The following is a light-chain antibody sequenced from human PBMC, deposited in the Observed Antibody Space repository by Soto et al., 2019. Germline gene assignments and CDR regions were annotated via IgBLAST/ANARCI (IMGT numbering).Light chain of an antibody. Sequence: DIQMTQSPSSLSASVGDRVTISCLAAQSISTYLNWYQQKPGTAPRLLIYSASSVKTGVPPRFSGSGSGRDFTLTISSLRPEDIATYFCQQSYTSPPWTCGQGTKGDIK. CDR3: QQSYTSPPWT. CDR1: QSISTY. V-gene: IGKV1-39*01. CDR2: SAS. J-gene: IGKJ1*01.